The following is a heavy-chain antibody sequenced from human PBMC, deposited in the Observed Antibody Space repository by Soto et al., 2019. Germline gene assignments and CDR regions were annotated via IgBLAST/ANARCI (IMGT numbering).Heavy chain of an antibody. CDR3: ARAGYCSGGTCFHGNCDY. CDR1: GYTFTTYD. V-gene: IGHV1-46*01. D-gene: IGHD2-15*01. Sequence: QVQLVQSGAEVKRPGASVKVSCKASGYTFTTYDMHWVRQAPGQVLEWLGIINPNGGSTTYAQKIQGRVPMTRDPSTSTVYLELGSLRSEDTAVYYCARAGYCSGGTCFHGNCDYWGQGTLVTVSA. J-gene: IGHJ4*02. CDR2: INPNGGST.